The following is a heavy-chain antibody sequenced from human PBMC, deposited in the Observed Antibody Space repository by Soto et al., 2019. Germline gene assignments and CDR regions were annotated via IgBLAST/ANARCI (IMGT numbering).Heavy chain of an antibody. D-gene: IGHD3-9*01. V-gene: IGHV3-11*01. J-gene: IGHJ6*03. CDR1: GFTFSDYY. CDR2: ISSSGSTI. Sequence: GGSLRLSCAASGFTFSDYYMSWIRQAPGKGLEWVSYISSSGSTIYYADSVKGRFTISRDNAKNSLYLQMNSLRAEDTAVYYCARDPYFDWLLAGGPYYYYYMDVWGKGTTVTVSS. CDR3: ARDPYFDWLLAGGPYYYYYMDV.